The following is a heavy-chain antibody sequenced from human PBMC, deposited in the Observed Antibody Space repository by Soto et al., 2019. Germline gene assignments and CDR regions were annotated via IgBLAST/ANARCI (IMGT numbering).Heavy chain of an antibody. Sequence: GGSLRLSCAASGFTFSSYGMHWVRQAPGKGLEWVAVIWYDGSNKYYADSVKGRLTISRDNSKNTLYLQMNSLRAEDTAVYYCARGYYDSSGWNPFYYYYGMDVWGQGTTVTVSS. D-gene: IGHD3-22*01. CDR3: ARGYYDSSGWNPFYYYYGMDV. CDR2: IWYDGSNK. CDR1: GFTFSSYG. V-gene: IGHV3-33*01. J-gene: IGHJ6*02.